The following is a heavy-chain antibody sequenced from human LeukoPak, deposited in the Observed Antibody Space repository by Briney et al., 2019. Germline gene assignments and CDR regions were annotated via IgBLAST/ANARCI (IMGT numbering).Heavy chain of an antibody. CDR2: IYYSGST. D-gene: IGHD3-10*01. Sequence: PSETLSLTCTVSGGSISSYYWSWIRQPPGKGLEWIGYIYYSGSTNYNPSLKSRVTISVDTSKNQFSLKLSSVTAADTAVYYCARDPQDKRLWFGEDDAFDIWGQGTMVTVSS. CDR3: ARDPQDKRLWFGEDDAFDI. J-gene: IGHJ3*02. V-gene: IGHV4-59*01. CDR1: GGSISSYY.